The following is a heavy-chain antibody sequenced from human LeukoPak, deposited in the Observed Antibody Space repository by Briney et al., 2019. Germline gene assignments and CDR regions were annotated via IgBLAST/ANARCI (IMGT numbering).Heavy chain of an antibody. CDR1: GGSISRSNW. D-gene: IGHD1-26*01. J-gene: IGHJ6*03. CDR2: VYDNGST. CDR3: ARDFPIVGATGGFYYYYYMDV. Sequence: SETLSLTCAVSGGSISRSNWWSWVRPSPGKGLEWIGEVYDNGSTNYNPSLKSRVTISVDKSKNQFSLKLSSVTAADTAVYYCARDFPIVGATGGFYYYYYMDVWGKGTTVTISS. V-gene: IGHV4-4*02.